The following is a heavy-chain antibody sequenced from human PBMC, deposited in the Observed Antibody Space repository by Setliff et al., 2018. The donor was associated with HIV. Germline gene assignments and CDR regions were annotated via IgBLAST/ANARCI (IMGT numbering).Heavy chain of an antibody. CDR2: INHSGST. CDR3: ARRIDDSGSFPDKNWFDT. V-gene: IGHV4-34*01. CDR1: GGSFSGYD. Sequence: SETLSLTCAVYGGSFSGYDWSWIRQPPGKGLEWIGEINHSGSTNYNPALKSRVTISVDMSKNQFSLKLYSVTAADTSVYYCARRIDDSGSFPDKNWFDTWGQGSLVTVSS. J-gene: IGHJ5*02. D-gene: IGHD3-10*01.